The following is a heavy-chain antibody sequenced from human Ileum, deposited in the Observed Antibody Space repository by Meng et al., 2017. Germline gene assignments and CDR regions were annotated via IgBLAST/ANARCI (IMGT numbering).Heavy chain of an antibody. CDR1: GGSMGTYY. V-gene: IGHV4-4*07. D-gene: IGHD4-17*01. J-gene: IGHJ4*02. CDR3: AGGIRFGSGDYYVFDY. Sequence: SETLSLTCTVSGGSMGTYYWSWIRQPAGKGLEWIGRVYTSGSTNSNHSLKSRVTVSVDTSKNQFSLKVRSVTAADTAVYFCAGGIRFGSGDYYVFDYWGQGMLVNGAS. CDR2: VYTSGST.